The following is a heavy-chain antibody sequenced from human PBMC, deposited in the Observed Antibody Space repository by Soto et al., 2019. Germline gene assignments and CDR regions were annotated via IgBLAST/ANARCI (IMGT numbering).Heavy chain of an antibody. D-gene: IGHD2-2*01. V-gene: IGHV4-59*01. Sequence: PSEPLSLTCTVSGGSISSYYWSWIRQPPGKGLEWIGYIYYSGSTNYNPSLKSRVTISVDTSKNQFSLKLSSVTAADTAVYFCARVSGIVVVPTAKDPHYYYMDVWGKGTTVTVSS. CDR1: GGSISSYY. CDR2: IYYSGST. J-gene: IGHJ6*03. CDR3: ARVSGIVVVPTAKDPHYYYMDV.